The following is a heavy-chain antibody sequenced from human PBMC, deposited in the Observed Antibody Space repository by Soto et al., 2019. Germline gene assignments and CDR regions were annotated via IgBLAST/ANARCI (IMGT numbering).Heavy chain of an antibody. Sequence: EVQLVESGGGLVKPGGSLRLSCAASGFTFSNAWMSWVRQAPGKGLEWVGRIKSKTDGGTTDYAAPVKGRFTISRADSKNTLYLQMNSLKTEDTAVYYCTTGGYCSGGSCYPPYYYYYGMDVWGQGTTVTVSS. CDR2: IKSKTDGGTT. CDR1: GFTFSNAW. D-gene: IGHD2-15*01. V-gene: IGHV3-15*01. CDR3: TTGGYCSGGSCYPPYYYYYGMDV. J-gene: IGHJ6*02.